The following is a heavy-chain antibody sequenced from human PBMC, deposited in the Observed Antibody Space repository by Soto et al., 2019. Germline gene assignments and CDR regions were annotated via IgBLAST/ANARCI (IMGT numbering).Heavy chain of an antibody. CDR2: ISSSGSTI. Sequence: GGSLRLSCAASGFTFSSYEMNWVRQARGRGLECVSYISSSGSTIYYADSVKGRFTISRDNAKNSLYLQMNSLKAEDTAVYYCARVGDSDYDYDLLVDAFDIWGQGTMVTVSS. CDR3: ARVGDSDYDYDLLVDAFDI. CDR1: GFTFSSYE. J-gene: IGHJ3*02. V-gene: IGHV3-48*03. D-gene: IGHD5-12*01.